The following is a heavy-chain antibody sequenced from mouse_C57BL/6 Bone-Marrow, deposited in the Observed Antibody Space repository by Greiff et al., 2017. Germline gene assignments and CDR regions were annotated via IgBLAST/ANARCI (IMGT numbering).Heavy chain of an antibody. CDR3: ARGVYDGYYAFFDY. V-gene: IGHV1-18*01. D-gene: IGHD2-3*01. Sequence: EVKVVESGPELVKPGASVKIPCKASGYTFTDYNMDWVKQSHGKSLEWIGDINPNNGGTIYNQKFKGKATLTVDKSSSTAYMELRSLTSEDTAVYYCARGVYDGYYAFFDYWGQGTTLTVSS. J-gene: IGHJ2*01. CDR1: GYTFTDYN. CDR2: INPNNGGT.